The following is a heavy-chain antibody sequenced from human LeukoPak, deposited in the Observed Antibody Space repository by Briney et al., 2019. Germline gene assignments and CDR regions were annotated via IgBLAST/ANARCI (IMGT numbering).Heavy chain of an antibody. CDR3: ARDDLSWYSGIDY. Sequence: PGRSLTLSCAASGFTFSSFGMHWVRQAPGKGLEWVAVIWYDASNKYYADSVKGRFTVSRDNAENKLYLQMNSLRADDTAVYYCARDDLSWYSGIDYWGQGTLVTVSS. J-gene: IGHJ4*02. D-gene: IGHD6-13*01. V-gene: IGHV3-33*01. CDR1: GFTFSSFG. CDR2: IWYDASNK.